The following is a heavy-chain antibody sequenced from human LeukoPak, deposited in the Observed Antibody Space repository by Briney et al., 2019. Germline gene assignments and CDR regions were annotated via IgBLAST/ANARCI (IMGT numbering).Heavy chain of an antibody. CDR2: IYYSGST. CDR3: ARDPNWGDAFDI. D-gene: IGHD7-27*01. V-gene: IGHV4-59*01. J-gene: IGHJ3*02. CDR1: GGSISSYY. Sequence: SETLSLTCTVSGGSISSYYWSWIRKPPGKGLEWIGYIYYSGSTNYNPSLKSRVTISVDTSKNQFSLKLSSVTAADTAVYYCARDPNWGDAFDIWGQGTMVTVSS.